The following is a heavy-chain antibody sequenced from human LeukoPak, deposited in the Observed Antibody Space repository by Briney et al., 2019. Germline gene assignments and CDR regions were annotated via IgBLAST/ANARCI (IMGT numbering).Heavy chain of an antibody. CDR2: IWYDGSNK. Sequence: PGRSLRLSCAASGFTFSSYGMHWVRQAPGKGLEWVAVIWYDGSNKYYADSVKGRFTISRDNSKNTLYLQMNSLRAEDTAVYYCARDARWLGPLDYWGQGTLVTVSS. D-gene: IGHD6-19*01. J-gene: IGHJ4*02. V-gene: IGHV3-33*01. CDR1: GFTFSSYG. CDR3: ARDARWLGPLDY.